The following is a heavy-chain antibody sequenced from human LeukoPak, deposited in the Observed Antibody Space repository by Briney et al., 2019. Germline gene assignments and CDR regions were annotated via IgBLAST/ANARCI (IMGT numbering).Heavy chain of an antibody. CDR2: ISGSGTST. CDR1: GLTFSNYV. V-gene: IGHV3-23*01. Sequence: PGGSLRLSCVASGLTFSNYVMNWVRQAPGKGLECVSSISGSGTSTYYADSVKGRFTSSRDNSKNTLYLQMSSLRAEDTAIYYCANEYSKGDVWGQGTTVTVSS. D-gene: IGHD5-12*01. CDR3: ANEYSKGDV. J-gene: IGHJ3*01.